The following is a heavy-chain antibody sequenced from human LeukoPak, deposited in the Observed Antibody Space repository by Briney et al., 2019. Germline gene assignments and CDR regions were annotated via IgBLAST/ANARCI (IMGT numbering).Heavy chain of an antibody. Sequence: GGSLRLSCAASGFTFDDYAMHWVRQAPGKGLEWVSLISGDGGSTYYADSVKGRFTISRDNSKNSLYLQMNSLRAEDTAVYYCARLVWFGEFEDWFDPWGQGTLVTVSS. CDR2: ISGDGGST. J-gene: IGHJ5*02. V-gene: IGHV3-43*02. CDR1: GFTFDDYA. CDR3: ARLVWFGEFEDWFDP. D-gene: IGHD3-10*01.